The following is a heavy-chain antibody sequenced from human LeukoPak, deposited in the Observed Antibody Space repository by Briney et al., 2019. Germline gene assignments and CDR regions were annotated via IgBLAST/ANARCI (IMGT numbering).Heavy chain of an antibody. CDR2: FYYDGRT. CDR1: GGSITSSTYY. D-gene: IGHD2-21*02. J-gene: IGHJ5*02. Sequence: SETLSLTCTVPGGSITSSTYYWAWFRQPPGKGLEWIGSFYYDGRTYYSPSLKSRVTISGDTSKNHFSLKLRSVTAADTAIYYCARRSGDWEVNWFDPWGQGTLVTVSS. V-gene: IGHV4-39*02. CDR3: ARRSGDWEVNWFDP.